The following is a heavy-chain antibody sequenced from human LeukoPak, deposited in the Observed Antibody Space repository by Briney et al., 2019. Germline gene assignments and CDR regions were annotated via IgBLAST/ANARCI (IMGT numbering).Heavy chain of an antibody. J-gene: IGHJ4*02. D-gene: IGHD3-9*01. Sequence: ASVQVSCKASGYTFTTYGINWVRQAPGQGLEWMGWVSSYNGNTEYEQKPQGRVTMTTDNYTRTAHMEPRSLRSDDTARVYCSKDRGPPNRLVTTKGYFDSWGQGTLVTVSS. CDR2: VSSYNGNT. CDR3: SKDRGPPNRLVTTKGYFDS. V-gene: IGHV1-18*01. CDR1: GYTFTTYG.